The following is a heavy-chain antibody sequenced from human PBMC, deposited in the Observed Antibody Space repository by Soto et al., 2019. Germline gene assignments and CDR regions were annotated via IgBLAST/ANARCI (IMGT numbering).Heavy chain of an antibody. CDR3: TLGDSSGPDY. CDR2: IRSKANSYAT. V-gene: IGHV3-73*01. J-gene: IGHJ4*02. Sequence: GGSLRLSCAASGFTFSGSAMHWVRQASGKGLEWVGRIRSKANSYATAYAASVKGRFTISRDDSKNTAYLQMNSLKTEDTAVYYCTLGDSSGPDYWGQGTLVTVSS. CDR1: GFTFSGSA. D-gene: IGHD3-22*01.